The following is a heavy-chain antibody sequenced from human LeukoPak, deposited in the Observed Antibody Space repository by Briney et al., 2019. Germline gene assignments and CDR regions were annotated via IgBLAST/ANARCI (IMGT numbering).Heavy chain of an antibody. Sequence: PGGSLRLSCAASGFTFSNYGMHWVRQSPGKGLDWVSLIYSAGSADYADSVKGRFTISKDNSKNTVFLQLNSLRAEDTAMYYCASQYCSRGSCAFDVWGQGTLVTVSP. CDR1: GFTFSNYG. CDR2: IYSAGSA. J-gene: IGHJ5*02. V-gene: IGHV3-66*04. CDR3: ASQYCSRGSCAFDV. D-gene: IGHD2-15*01.